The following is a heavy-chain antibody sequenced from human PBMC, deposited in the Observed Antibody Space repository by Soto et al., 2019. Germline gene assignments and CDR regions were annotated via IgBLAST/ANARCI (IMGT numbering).Heavy chain of an antibody. CDR1: GFAYSSYS. Sequence: GGSLRQSCVASGFAYSSYSMNWVRQAPGKGLEWVSSISSSSSYIYYADSVKGRFTISRDNAKNSLYLQMNSLRAEDTAVYYCARSPTPNLFDPWGQGTLVTVSS. CDR3: ARSPTPNLFDP. CDR2: ISSSSSYI. V-gene: IGHV3-21*01. J-gene: IGHJ5*02.